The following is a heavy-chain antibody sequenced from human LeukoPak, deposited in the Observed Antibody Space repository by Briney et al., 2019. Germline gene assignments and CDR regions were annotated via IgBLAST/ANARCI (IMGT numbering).Heavy chain of an antibody. CDR1: GFTFDDYA. CDR3: AKDIARQQLSYFDY. Sequence: GGSLRLSCAASGFTFDDYAMHWVRQAPGKGLEWVSLISWDGGSTYYADSVKGRFTISRDNSKNSLYLQMNSLRAEDTALYYCAKDIARQQLSYFDYWGQGTLVTVSS. J-gene: IGHJ4*02. CDR2: ISWDGGST. D-gene: IGHD6-13*01. V-gene: IGHV3-43D*03.